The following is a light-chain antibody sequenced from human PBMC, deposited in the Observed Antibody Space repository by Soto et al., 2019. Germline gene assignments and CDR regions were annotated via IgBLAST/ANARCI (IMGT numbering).Light chain of an antibody. Sequence: EIVLTQSPGTLSLSPGERATLSCRASQSVSSSYLAWYQQKPGQAPRLLIYGASSRATGIPDRFSGSGSGTDFTLTISRLEPEDFALYYCQQYGSSLLTFGGGTKAEIK. CDR3: QQYGSSLLT. CDR1: QSVSSSY. CDR2: GAS. J-gene: IGKJ4*01. V-gene: IGKV3-20*01.